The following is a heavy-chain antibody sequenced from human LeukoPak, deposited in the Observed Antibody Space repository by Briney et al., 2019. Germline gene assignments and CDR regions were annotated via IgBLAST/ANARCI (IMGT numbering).Heavy chain of an antibody. CDR3: AKSYDSSGYYLVFGS. CDR2: IYYSGTT. CDR1: GGSISTYY. Sequence: SETLSLTCTVSGGSISTYYWSWIRQPPGKGLEWIGYIYYSGTTSYNPSLKSRVTMSVDTSKNQFSLKLRSVTAADTAVYYCAKSYDSSGYYLVFGSWGQGTLVTVSS. J-gene: IGHJ4*02. V-gene: IGHV4-59*08. D-gene: IGHD3-22*01.